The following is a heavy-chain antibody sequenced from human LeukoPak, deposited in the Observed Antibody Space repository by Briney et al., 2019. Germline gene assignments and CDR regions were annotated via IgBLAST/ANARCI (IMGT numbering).Heavy chain of an antibody. Sequence: SETLSLTCAVYGGSFSGYYWSWIRQPPGKGLEWIGEINHSGSTNYNPSLKSRVTISVDTSKNQFSLKLSSVTAADTAVYYCASLAGGGDQSSYWYFDLWGRGTLVTVSS. CDR3: ASLAGGGDQSSYWYFDL. D-gene: IGHD2-21*02. CDR2: INHSGST. J-gene: IGHJ2*01. V-gene: IGHV4-34*01. CDR1: GGSFSGYY.